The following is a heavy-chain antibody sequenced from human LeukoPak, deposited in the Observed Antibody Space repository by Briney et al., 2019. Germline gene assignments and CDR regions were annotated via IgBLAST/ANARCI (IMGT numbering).Heavy chain of an antibody. CDR2: IIGSGGDT. CDR1: GFTFSSYA. D-gene: IGHD6-13*01. V-gene: IGHV3-23*01. Sequence: GGSLRLSCAASGFTFSSYAMSWVRQALGKGLEWVSTIIGSGGDTYYADSVKGRFTISRDTSKNTLYLQMKSLRAEDTAVYYCAKAWAAAGTFASWGQGTLVTVSS. J-gene: IGHJ4*02. CDR3: AKAWAAAGTFAS.